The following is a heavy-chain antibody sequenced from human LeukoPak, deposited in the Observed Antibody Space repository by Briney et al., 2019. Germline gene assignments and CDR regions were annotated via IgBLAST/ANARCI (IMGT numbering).Heavy chain of an antibody. J-gene: IGHJ6*02. CDR3: ARDSYYRMDV. CDR1: GFTFSGFW. Sequence: GGSLRLSCAASGFTFSGFWMHWVRQAPGKGLVWVSTMKTGWSSTTYAGYVKGRCTISRDNAKNTLYLQMNSVRAEYTAVYFCARDSYYRMDVWGQGTTLTVSS. V-gene: IGHV3-74*01. CDR2: MKTGWSST.